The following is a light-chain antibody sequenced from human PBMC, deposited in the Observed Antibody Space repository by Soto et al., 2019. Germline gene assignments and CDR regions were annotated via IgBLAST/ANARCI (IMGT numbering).Light chain of an antibody. J-gene: IGKJ2*01. Sequence: EIVLTQSPATLSLSPGERATLSCRASQSVSSYLAWYQQKPGQAPRLLIYDASNSAPGIPARFIGSGSGTAFTLTISSLEPEDFAVYYCHQRSNWPPYTFGQGTKLEIK. CDR3: HQRSNWPPYT. V-gene: IGKV3-11*01. CDR1: QSVSSY. CDR2: DAS.